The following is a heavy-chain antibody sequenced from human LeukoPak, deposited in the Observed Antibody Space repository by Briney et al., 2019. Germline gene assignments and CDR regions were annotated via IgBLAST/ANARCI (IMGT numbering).Heavy chain of an antibody. Sequence: GGSLRLSCAASGFNFSSYSMNWVRQAPGKGLEWVSSISSSSSYIYYADSVKGRFTISRDNAKNSLYLQMNSLRAEDTAVYYCARDLLVVPAAILGYWGQGTLVTVSS. CDR3: ARDLLVVPAAILGY. CDR1: GFNFSSYS. V-gene: IGHV3-21*01. J-gene: IGHJ4*02. CDR2: ISSSSSYI. D-gene: IGHD2-2*02.